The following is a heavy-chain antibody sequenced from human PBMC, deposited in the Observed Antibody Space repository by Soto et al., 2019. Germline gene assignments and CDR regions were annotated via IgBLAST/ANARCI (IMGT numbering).Heavy chain of an antibody. CDR2: IYSGDST. V-gene: IGHV3-66*01. Sequence: EVQLVGSGGGLVQPGGSLRLSCAASGFTVSSNYMTWVRQAPGKGLEWVSVIYSGDSTYYADSVKGRFTISRDKSKNTLDLQMNSLGADDTAVYYGATAKRLRGMDVWGQGTTVTVSS. J-gene: IGHJ6*02. CDR3: ATAKRLRGMDV. CDR1: GFTVSSNY. D-gene: IGHD1-1*01.